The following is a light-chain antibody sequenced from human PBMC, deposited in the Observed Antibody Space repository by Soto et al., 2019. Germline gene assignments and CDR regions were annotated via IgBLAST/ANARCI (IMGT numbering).Light chain of an antibody. V-gene: IGLV2-14*01. J-gene: IGLJ1*01. Sequence: QSVLTQPASVSGSPGQSITISCTGTSSDVGGYNYVSWYQQHPGKAPKLMIYEVSNRPSGVSNRFSGSKSGNTASLTISGLQAEDEADYYCSSYTSSSTLHYVFGTGTKSPS. CDR2: EVS. CDR1: SSDVGGYNY. CDR3: SSYTSSSTLHYV.